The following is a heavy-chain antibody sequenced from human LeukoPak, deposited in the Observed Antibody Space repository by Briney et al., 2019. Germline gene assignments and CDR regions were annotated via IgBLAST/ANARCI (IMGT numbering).Heavy chain of an antibody. CDR2: ISYDGNNK. CDR3: ARQRGRGSGWYRGGGYFDY. CDR1: GFTFSSYA. Sequence: PGGSLRLSCAASGFTFSSYAMHWVRQAPDKGLEWVAVISYDGNNKYYADSVKGRFTISRDNSKNTLYLQMNSLRVEDTAVYYCARQRGRGSGWYRGGGYFDYWGQGTLVTVSS. V-gene: IGHV3-30-3*01. J-gene: IGHJ4*02. D-gene: IGHD6-19*01.